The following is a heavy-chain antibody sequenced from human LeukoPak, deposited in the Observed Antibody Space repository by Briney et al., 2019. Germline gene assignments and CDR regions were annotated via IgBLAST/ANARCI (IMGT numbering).Heavy chain of an antibody. J-gene: IGHJ6*02. CDR1: GGTFSSYA. Sequence: SVNVSCKAPGGTFSSYAISWVRQAPGQGLEWMGGIIPIFGTANYAQKFQGRVTITADESTSTAYMELSSLRSEDTAVYYCARVYPGDDFWSGYYIRNQNYYYYGMDVWGQGTTVTVSS. CDR3: ARVYPGDDFWSGYYIRNQNYYYYGMDV. V-gene: IGHV1-69*13. CDR2: IIPIFGTA. D-gene: IGHD3-3*01.